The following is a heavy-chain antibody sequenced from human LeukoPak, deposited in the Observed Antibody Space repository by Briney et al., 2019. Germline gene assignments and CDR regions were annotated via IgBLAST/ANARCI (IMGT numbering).Heavy chain of an antibody. Sequence: ASVKVSCKASGYTFTGYYMHWVRQAPGQGLEWMGRINPNSGGTNYAQKFQGRVTMTRDTSISTAYMELSRLRSDDTTVYYCARDYYYDSSGYYFHYWGQGTLVTVSS. CDR1: GYTFTGYY. CDR3: ARDYYYDSSGYYFHY. V-gene: IGHV1-2*06. J-gene: IGHJ4*02. CDR2: INPNSGGT. D-gene: IGHD3-22*01.